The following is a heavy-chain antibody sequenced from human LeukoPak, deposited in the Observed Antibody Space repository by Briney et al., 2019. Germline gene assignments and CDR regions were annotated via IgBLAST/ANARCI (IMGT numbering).Heavy chain of an antibody. V-gene: IGHV3-20*04. J-gene: IGHJ4*02. CDR3: ARVGNYYDSSGYYYVFDY. CDR2: INWNGGST. CDR1: GFTFDDYG. D-gene: IGHD3-22*01. Sequence: GGSLRLSCAASGFTFDDYGMSWVRQAPGKGLEWVSGINWNGGSTGYADSVKGRFTISRDNAKNSLYLQMNSLRAEDTALYYCARVGNYYDSSGYYYVFDYWGQGTLVTVSP.